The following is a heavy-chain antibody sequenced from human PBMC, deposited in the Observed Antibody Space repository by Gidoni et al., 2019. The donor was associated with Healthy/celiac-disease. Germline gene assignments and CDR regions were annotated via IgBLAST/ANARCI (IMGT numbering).Heavy chain of an antibody. CDR2: IIPIFGTA. D-gene: IGHD2-2*02. J-gene: IGHJ4*02. CDR1: GGTFSSYA. V-gene: IGHV1-69*01. Sequence: QVQLVQSGAEVKKPGSSVKVSCQASGGTFSSYAISWVRQAPGQELEWMGGIIPIFGTANYAQKFQGRVTITADESTSTAYMELSSLRSEDTAVYYCARGPYCSSTSCYTDPFDYWGQGTLVTVSS. CDR3: ARGPYCSSTSCYTDPFDY.